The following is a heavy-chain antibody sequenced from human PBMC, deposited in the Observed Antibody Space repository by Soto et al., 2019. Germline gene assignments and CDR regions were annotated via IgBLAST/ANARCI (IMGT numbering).Heavy chain of an antibody. Sequence: ALVKVSCKASGYTFTSYYMHWVRQAPGQGLEWMGIINPSGGSTSYAQKFQGRVTMTRDTSTSTVYMELSSLRSGDTVVYYCARVLRWTKNAFDIWGQGTMVTVSS. J-gene: IGHJ3*02. CDR2: INPSGGST. CDR1: GYTFTSYY. CDR3: ARVLRWTKNAFDI. V-gene: IGHV1-46*01.